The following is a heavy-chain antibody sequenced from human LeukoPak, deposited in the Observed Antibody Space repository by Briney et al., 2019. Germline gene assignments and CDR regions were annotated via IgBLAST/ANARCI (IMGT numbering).Heavy chain of an antibody. Sequence: SETLSLTCAVYGGSFSGYCWSWIRQPPGKGLEWIGEINHSGSTNYNPSLKSRVTISVDTSKNQFSLKLSSVTAADTAVYYCARGRRDGYKIGPRWFDPWGQGTLVTVSS. CDR1: GGSFSGYC. J-gene: IGHJ5*02. D-gene: IGHD5-24*01. V-gene: IGHV4-34*01. CDR3: ARGRRDGYKIGPRWFDP. CDR2: INHSGST.